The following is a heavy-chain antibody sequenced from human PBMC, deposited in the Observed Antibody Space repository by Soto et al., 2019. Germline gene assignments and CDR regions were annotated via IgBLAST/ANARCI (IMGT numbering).Heavy chain of an antibody. D-gene: IGHD4-17*01. CDR2: ISAYNGNT. Sequence: ASVKVSCKASGYTFTSYGISWARQAPGQGLEWMGWISAYNGNTNYAQKLQGRVTMTTDTSTSTAYMELRSLRSDDTAVYYCARDRAWRLMTTVTTFDYWGQGTLVTVSS. J-gene: IGHJ4*02. CDR3: ARDRAWRLMTTVTTFDY. CDR1: GYTFTSYG. V-gene: IGHV1-18*01.